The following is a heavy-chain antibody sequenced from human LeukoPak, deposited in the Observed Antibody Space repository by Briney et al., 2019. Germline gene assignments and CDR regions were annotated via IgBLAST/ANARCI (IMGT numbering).Heavy chain of an antibody. J-gene: IGHJ4*02. CDR2: IIPMFGTA. V-gene: IGHV1-69*13. CDR3: AREVDIVATKGVFDY. D-gene: IGHD5-12*01. CDR1: GGSFSSNA. Sequence: ASVKVSCKASGGSFSSNAISWVRQAPGQGLEWMGGIIPMFGTANYAQKFQGRVTITADESTSTAYMELSSLRSEDTAVYYCAREVDIVATKGVFDYWGQGTLVTVSS.